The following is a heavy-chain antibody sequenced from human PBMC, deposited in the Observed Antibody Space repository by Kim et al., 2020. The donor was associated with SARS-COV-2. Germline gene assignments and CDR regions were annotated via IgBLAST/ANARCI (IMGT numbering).Heavy chain of an antibody. J-gene: IGHJ4*02. CDR3: ASTILRYLG. V-gene: IGHV3-74*01. D-gene: IGHD3-9*01. CDR2: SST. Sequence: SSTSYADSVKGRFTISRDNAKNTLYLQMNSLRAEDTAVYYCASTILRYLGWGQGTLVTVSS.